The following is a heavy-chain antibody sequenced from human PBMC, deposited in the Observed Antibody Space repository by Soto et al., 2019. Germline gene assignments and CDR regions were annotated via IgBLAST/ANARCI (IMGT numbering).Heavy chain of an antibody. CDR3: AKEGRIVAAAHYFDY. J-gene: IGHJ4*02. CDR1: GFIFSTYA. CDR2: ISGNSDTT. Sequence: PGGSLRLSCAASGFIFSTYAMNWVRQAPGEGLEWVSAISGNSDTTFYAESVRGRFTISRDNSKKTLYLQMNSLRAEDTAVYYCAKEGRIVAAAHYFDYWGQETLVTVSS. V-gene: IGHV3-23*01. D-gene: IGHD3-22*01.